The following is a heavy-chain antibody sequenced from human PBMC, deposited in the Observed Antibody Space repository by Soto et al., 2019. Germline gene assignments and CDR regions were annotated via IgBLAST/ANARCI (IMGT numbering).Heavy chain of an antibody. V-gene: IGHV1-69*01. J-gene: IGHJ3*02. CDR2: IIPIFGTA. Sequence: QVQLVQSGAEVKKPGSSVKVSCKASGGTFSSYAISWVRQAPGQGLEWMGGIIPIFGTANYAQKFQGRVAITADESTSTAYMGLRSVRSEDTAVYYCARDRGPRAYCGGDCYAHDSFDIWGQGTMVTVSS. CDR3: ARDRGPRAYCGGDCYAHDSFDI. D-gene: IGHD2-21*02. CDR1: GGTFSSYA.